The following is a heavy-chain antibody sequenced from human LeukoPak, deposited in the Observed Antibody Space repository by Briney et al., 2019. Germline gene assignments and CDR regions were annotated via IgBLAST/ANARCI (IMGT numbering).Heavy chain of an antibody. CDR3: ARAVPPRHYGSGSYYNLDY. V-gene: IGHV1-69*13. CDR2: IIPIFGTA. CDR1: GGTFSSYA. D-gene: IGHD3-10*01. J-gene: IGHJ4*02. Sequence: GASVKVSCKASGGTFSSYAISWVRQAPGQGLEWMGGIIPIFGTANYAQKFQGRVTITADESTSTAYMELSSLRSEDTAVYYCARAVPPRHYGSGSYYNLDYWGQGTLVTVSS.